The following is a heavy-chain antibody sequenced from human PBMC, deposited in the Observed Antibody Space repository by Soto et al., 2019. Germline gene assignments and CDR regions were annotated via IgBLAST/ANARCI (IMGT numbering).Heavy chain of an antibody. CDR1: GFTFRSYA. CDR3: AKDGSAYDSSGYYYLDY. D-gene: IGHD3-22*01. J-gene: IGHJ4*02. CDR2: ISGSGGST. V-gene: IGHV3-23*01. Sequence: GGFLRLSCAASGFTFRSYAMILVRQAPGKGLEWVSAISGSGGSTYYADSVKGRFTISRDNSKNTLYLQMNSLRAEDTAVYYCAKDGSAYDSSGYYYLDYWGQGTLVTVSS.